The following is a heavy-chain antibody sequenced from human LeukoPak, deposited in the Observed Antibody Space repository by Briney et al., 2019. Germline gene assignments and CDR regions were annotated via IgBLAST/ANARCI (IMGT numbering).Heavy chain of an antibody. CDR1: GLSFSDYG. D-gene: IGHD6-13*01. CDR3: ARDNSSSCREN. V-gene: IGHV3-33*01. CDR2: IWSDGSNK. J-gene: IGHJ1*01. Sequence: GGSLRLSCVVSGLSFSDYGMHWVRQAPGKGLEWVAVIWSDGSNKYYADSVKGRFTISRDNSKNTLYLQMNTLRADDTAVYYCARDNSSSCRENWGQGTLVTVSS.